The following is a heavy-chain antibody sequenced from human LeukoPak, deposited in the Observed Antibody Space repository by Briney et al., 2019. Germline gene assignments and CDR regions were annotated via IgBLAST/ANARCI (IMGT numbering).Heavy chain of an antibody. CDR3: ARDRGEGYFDY. V-gene: IGHV3-30-3*01. CDR2: ISYDGSNK. D-gene: IGHD3-16*01. Sequence: SCKASGYTFTSYAMHWVRQVPGKGLEWVAVISYDGSNKYYADSVKGRFTISRDNSKNTLYLQMNSLRAEDTAVYYCARDRGEGYFDYWGQGTLVTVSS. CDR1: GYTFTSYA. J-gene: IGHJ4*02.